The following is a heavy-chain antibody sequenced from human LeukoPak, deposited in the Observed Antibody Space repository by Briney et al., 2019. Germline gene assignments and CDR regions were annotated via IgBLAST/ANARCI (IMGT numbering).Heavy chain of an antibody. Sequence: PGGSLRLSCAASGFTHSSYSMNLVRQAPGKGLEWVSSISSNSYHIFYADSVKGRFTISRYNAKNSLYLQMDSLRAEDTAVYYCTRDLASQPDYWGQGGLVIVSS. V-gene: IGHV3-21*01. CDR1: GFTHSSYS. J-gene: IGHJ4*02. CDR3: TRDLASQPDY. D-gene: IGHD1-1*01. CDR2: ISSNSYHI.